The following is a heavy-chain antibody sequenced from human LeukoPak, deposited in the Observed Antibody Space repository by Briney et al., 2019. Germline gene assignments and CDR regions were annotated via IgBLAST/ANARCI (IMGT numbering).Heavy chain of an antibody. D-gene: IGHD3-3*01. J-gene: IGHJ4*02. CDR2: IYYSGST. CDR3: ARIGYYAQDY. V-gene: IGHV4-39*01. CDR1: GGSISSSTYY. Sequence: SETLSLTCTVSGGSISSSTYYWGWIRQPPGKGLEWIGSIYYSGSTYYNPSLKSRVTISVVTSKNQFSLKLSSVTAADTAVYYCARIGYYAQDYWGQGTLVTVSS.